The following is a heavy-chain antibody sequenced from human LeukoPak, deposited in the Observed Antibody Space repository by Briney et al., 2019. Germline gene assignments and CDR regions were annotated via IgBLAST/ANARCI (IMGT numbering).Heavy chain of an antibody. D-gene: IGHD6-19*01. CDR3: ARVRPPYSSGWYGDY. CDR2: ISGSGGST. Sequence: GGSLRLSCVASGFTFSGYGMSWVRQAPGEGLEWVSTISGSGGSTYYADSVKGRFTISRDNAKNSLYLQMNSLRAEDTALYYCARVRPPYSSGWYGDYWGQGTLVTVSS. J-gene: IGHJ4*02. V-gene: IGHV3-23*01. CDR1: GFTFSGYG.